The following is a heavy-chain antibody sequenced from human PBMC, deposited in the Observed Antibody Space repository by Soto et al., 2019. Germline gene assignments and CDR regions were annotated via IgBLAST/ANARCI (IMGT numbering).Heavy chain of an antibody. CDR2: ISSSTITI. CDR1: GFTFSSYS. D-gene: IGHD1-1*01. J-gene: IGHJ6*02. V-gene: IGHV3-48*01. Sequence: GGSLRLSCAASGFTFSSYSMNWVRQAPGKGLEWVSYISSSTITIYYADSVKGRFTISRDNAKNTLYLQMNSLRADDTAVYYCARALIQYVDDFYFYGVDVWGQGTTVTVSS. CDR3: ARALIQYVDDFYFYGVDV.